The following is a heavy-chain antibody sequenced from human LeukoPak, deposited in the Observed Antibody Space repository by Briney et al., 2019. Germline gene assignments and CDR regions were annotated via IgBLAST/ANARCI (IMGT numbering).Heavy chain of an antibody. CDR2: ISAYNGNT. Sequence: GASVKVSCKASGYTFTSYGISWVRQAPGQGLEWMGWISAYNGNTNYAQKLQGRVTMTTDTSTSTAYMELRSLRSDDTAVYYCARVNSRLAVSGYGHYDYWGQGTRVTVSS. J-gene: IGHJ4*02. D-gene: IGHD5-12*01. V-gene: IGHV1-18*04. CDR3: ARVNSRLAVSGYGHYDY. CDR1: GYTFTSYG.